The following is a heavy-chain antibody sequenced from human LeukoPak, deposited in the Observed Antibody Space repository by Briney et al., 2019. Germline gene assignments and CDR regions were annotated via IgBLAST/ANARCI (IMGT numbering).Heavy chain of an antibody. CDR1: GYSFNNYW. CDR3: ARHPGPGATPILDY. CDR2: IYPGDSDT. J-gene: IGHJ4*02. Sequence: GESLKISCKGSGYSFNNYWIAWVRQMPGKGLEWMGLIYPGDSDTRYSPSFQGQVTISADKSISTAYLQWGSLKASDTAMYYCARHPGPGATPILDYWGQGTLVSVSS. V-gene: IGHV5-51*01. D-gene: IGHD3-3*01.